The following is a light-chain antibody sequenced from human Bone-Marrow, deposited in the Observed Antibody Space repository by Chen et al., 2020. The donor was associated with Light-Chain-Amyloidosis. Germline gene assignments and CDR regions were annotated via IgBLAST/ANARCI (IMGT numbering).Light chain of an antibody. V-gene: IGLV3-25*03. J-gene: IGLJ2*01. Sequence: SSELTQPHSVSVSPGQTARIPCSGDDLPTNYANWYQQKPGQAPVLVIHRDTERPSGNSERFSGSSSGTTATLTISGVQAEDEADYHCQSADSSGTYEVIFGGGTKLTVL. CDR3: QSADSSGTYEVI. CDR1: DLPTNY. CDR2: RDT.